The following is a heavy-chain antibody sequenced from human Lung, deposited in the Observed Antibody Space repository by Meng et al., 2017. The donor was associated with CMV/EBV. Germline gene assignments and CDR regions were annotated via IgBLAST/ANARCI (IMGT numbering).Heavy chain of an antibody. J-gene: IGHJ4*02. CDR1: GDSISSSSHY. CDR3: ARHLSPYYDSSGYYFDS. D-gene: IGHD3-22*01. Sequence: SETLSLTCTVSGDSISSSSHYWGWIRQPPGKGLEWIGSIYYNGNTYYNPSLKSRVSISVDTSKNQFSLNLSSVTAADTAVYYCARHLSPYYDSSGYYFDSWGQGTXVTVSS. V-gene: IGHV4-39*01. CDR2: IYYNGNT.